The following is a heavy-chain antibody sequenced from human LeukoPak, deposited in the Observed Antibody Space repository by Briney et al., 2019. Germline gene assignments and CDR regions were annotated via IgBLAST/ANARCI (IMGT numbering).Heavy chain of an antibody. CDR2: INPNSGGT. V-gene: IGHV1-2*02. J-gene: IGHJ6*02. Sequence: ASVKVSCKASGYTFTGYYMQWVRQAPGQGLEWMGWINPNSGGTNYAQKFQGRVTMTRDTSISTAYMELSRLRSDDTAVYYCARESISTTVVTPNFSPYYYGMDVWGQGTTVTVSS. D-gene: IGHD4-17*01. CDR3: ARESISTTVVTPNFSPYYYGMDV. CDR1: GYTFTGYY.